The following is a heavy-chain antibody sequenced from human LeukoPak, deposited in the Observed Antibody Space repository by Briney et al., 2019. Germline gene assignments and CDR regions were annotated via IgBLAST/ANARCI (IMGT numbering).Heavy chain of an antibody. D-gene: IGHD3-3*02. Sequence: AGGSLRLSCATSRFTFSRFSMRWVRQAPGKGLEWVSSIYFTGNHISYADSVKGRFTISRDNANNSVYLQMNGLRAEDTAVYYCAREFSTVGNFDYWGQGTLVTVSS. CDR3: AREFSTVGNFDY. CDR1: RFTFSRFS. CDR2: IYFTGNHI. V-gene: IGHV3-21*01. J-gene: IGHJ4*02.